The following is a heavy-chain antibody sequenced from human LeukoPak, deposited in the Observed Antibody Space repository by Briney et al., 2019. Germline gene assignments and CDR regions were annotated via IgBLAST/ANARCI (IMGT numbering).Heavy chain of an antibody. CDR1: GGSINSGGYY. V-gene: IGHV4-34*01. J-gene: IGHJ1*01. Sequence: SETLSLTCTVSGGSINSGGYYWSWIRQPPGKGLEWIGEVNHSGSTNYNSSLKSRVTISVDTSKNQFSLKLSSVTAADTAVYYCARGRRSPSHLRGDSRPGYFQHWGQGTLVTVSS. CDR3: ARGRRSPSHLRGDSRPGYFQH. D-gene: IGHD2-21*02. CDR2: VNHSGST.